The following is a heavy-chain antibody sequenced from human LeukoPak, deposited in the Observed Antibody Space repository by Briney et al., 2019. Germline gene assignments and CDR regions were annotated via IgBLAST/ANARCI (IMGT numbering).Heavy chain of an antibody. V-gene: IGHV4-61*01. D-gene: IGHD3-22*01. J-gene: IGHJ4*02. CDR3: ARWGVNYYDFY. CDR1: GGSVSSGSYY. CDR2: IYYSGST. Sequence: SETLSLTCTVSGGSVSSGSYYWSWIRQPPGKGLEWIGYIYYSGSTNYNPSLKSRVTISVDTSKNQFSLKLSSVTAADTAVYYCARWGVNYYDFYWGQGTLVTVSS.